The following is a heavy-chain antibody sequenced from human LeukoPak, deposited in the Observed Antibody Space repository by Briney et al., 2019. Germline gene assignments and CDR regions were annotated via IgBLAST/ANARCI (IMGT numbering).Heavy chain of an antibody. V-gene: IGHV1-69*13. CDR2: IIPIFGTA. CDR3: ARSPHNMVRGVIRSPFDY. D-gene: IGHD3-10*01. J-gene: IGHJ4*02. CDR1: GGTFSSYA. Sequence: SVKVSCKASGGTFSSYAISWVRQAPGQGLEWMGGIIPIFGTANYAQKFQGRVTITADESTSTAYMELSSLRSEDTAVYYCARSPHNMVRGVIRSPFDYWGQGTLVTVSS.